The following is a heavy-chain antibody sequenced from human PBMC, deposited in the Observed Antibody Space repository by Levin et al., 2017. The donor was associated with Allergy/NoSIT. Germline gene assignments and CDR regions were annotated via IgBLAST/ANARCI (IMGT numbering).Heavy chain of an antibody. CDR3: AKEMTTVVPVFDY. CDR2: ITNSGRT. V-gene: IGHV3-23*01. D-gene: IGHD4-23*01. Sequence: GESLKISCAASGFTSSNYAMSWVRQAPGKGLEWVSAITNSGRTYYADSVKGRFTVSRDNSKNTLYLQMNSLRADDTAVYYCAKEMTTVVPVFDYWGQGTLVTVSS. J-gene: IGHJ4*02. CDR1: GFTSSNYA.